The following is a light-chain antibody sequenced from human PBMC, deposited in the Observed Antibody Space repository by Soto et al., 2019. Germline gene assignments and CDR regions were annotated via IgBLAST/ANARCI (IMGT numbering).Light chain of an antibody. CDR3: HQYNNWPQT. CDR2: AAS. Sequence: DIPMTQSPSSVSASVGDRVTITCRASQGISSWLAWYQQKPGKAPKLLIYAASSLQSGVPSRFSGSGSGTDFTLTISSLQSEDFVVYYCHQYNNWPQTFGQGTKVDIK. V-gene: IGKV1-12*01. CDR1: QGISSW. J-gene: IGKJ1*01.